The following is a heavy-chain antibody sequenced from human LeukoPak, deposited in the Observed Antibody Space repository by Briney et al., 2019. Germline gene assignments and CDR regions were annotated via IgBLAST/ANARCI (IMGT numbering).Heavy chain of an antibody. CDR1: GYTFSNFG. J-gene: IGHJ4*02. V-gene: IGHV1-18*01. Sequence: GASVKVSCKASGYTFSNFGINWVRQAPGQGLEWMGWISGNNDNPNYEQKFQGRFTLTTDSSTSTAYMELRNLRSDDTAVYYCARDGTSTDDYWGQGTLVTVSS. CDR2: ISGNNDNP. D-gene: IGHD2-2*01. CDR3: ARDGTSTDDY.